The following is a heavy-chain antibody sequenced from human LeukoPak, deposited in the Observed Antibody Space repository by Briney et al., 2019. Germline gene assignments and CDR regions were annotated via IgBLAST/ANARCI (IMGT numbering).Heavy chain of an antibody. Sequence: SVKVSCKASGGTFSSYAISWVRQAPGQGLEWMGRIIPIFGTANYAQKFQGRVTITTDESTSTAYMELSSLRSEDTAVYYCARDGGVVDMVRGVIITVWFDPWGQGTLVTVSS. D-gene: IGHD3-10*01. J-gene: IGHJ5*02. CDR2: IIPIFGTA. V-gene: IGHV1-69*05. CDR3: ARDGGVVDMVRGVIITVWFDP. CDR1: GGTFSSYA.